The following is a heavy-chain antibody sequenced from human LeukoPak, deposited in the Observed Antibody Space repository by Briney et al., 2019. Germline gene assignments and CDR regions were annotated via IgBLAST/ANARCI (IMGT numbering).Heavy chain of an antibody. CDR1: GYSFTSYW. V-gene: IGHV5-51*01. Sequence: GESLKISCKGSGYSFTSYWIGWVRQMPGKGLEWMGLIYPGDSDTRYSPSLQGQVTILVDTSIGTAYLQWSSLKASDTAIYYCARQNDFRLDYWGQGTLVTVSS. D-gene: IGHD3-3*01. CDR2: IYPGDSDT. J-gene: IGHJ4*02. CDR3: ARQNDFRLDY.